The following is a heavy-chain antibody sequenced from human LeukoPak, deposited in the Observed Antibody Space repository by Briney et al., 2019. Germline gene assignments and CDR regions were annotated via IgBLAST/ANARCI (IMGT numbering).Heavy chain of an antibody. Sequence: PSETLSLTRTVAGGSISSSSYYWGWIRQPPEKGLEWIGSIYYSGSTYYNPSLKSRVTISVDTSKNQFSLKLSSVTAADTAVYYCARQPRVAAEDYWGQGTLVTVSS. CDR2: IYYSGST. D-gene: IGHD3-3*01. J-gene: IGHJ4*02. V-gene: IGHV4-39*07. CDR1: GGSISSSSYY. CDR3: ARQPRVAAEDY.